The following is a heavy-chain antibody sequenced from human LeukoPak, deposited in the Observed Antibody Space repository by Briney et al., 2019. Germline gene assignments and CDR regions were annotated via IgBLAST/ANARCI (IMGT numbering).Heavy chain of an antibody. CDR3: ASPRRKRGVGATPHAFDI. D-gene: IGHD1-26*01. J-gene: IGHJ3*02. V-gene: IGHV4-34*01. CDR1: GFTVSSNY. Sequence: PGGSLRLSCTASGFTVSSNYMSWVRQAPGKGLEWIGEINHSGSTNYNPSLKSRVTISVDTSKNQFSLKLSSVTAADTAVYYCASPRRKRGVGATPHAFDIWGQGTMVTVSS. CDR2: INHSGST.